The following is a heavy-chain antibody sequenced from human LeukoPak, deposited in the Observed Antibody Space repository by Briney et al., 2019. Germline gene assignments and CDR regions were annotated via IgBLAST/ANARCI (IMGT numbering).Heavy chain of an antibody. CDR1: GFTFSSYG. Sequence: PGGSLRLSCAASGFTFSSYGMHWVRQAPGKGLEWVAFIRYDGSNKYSADSVKGRFTISRDNSKNTLYLQMNSLRAEDTAVYYCAKDLCFSEVGGDCYTFDYWGQGTLVTVSS. V-gene: IGHV3-30*02. CDR3: AKDLCFSEVGGDCYTFDY. CDR2: IRYDGSNK. J-gene: IGHJ4*02. D-gene: IGHD2-21*01.